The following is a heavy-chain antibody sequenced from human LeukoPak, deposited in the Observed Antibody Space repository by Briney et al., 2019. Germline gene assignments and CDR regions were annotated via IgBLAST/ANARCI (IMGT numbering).Heavy chain of an antibody. D-gene: IGHD2-2*01. CDR3: ARAEGYCSSTSCYEPFDY. Sequence: ASVKVSCKASGYTFTGYYMHWVRQAPGQGLEWMGRINPNSGGTNYAQKFQGRVTMTRDTSISTAYMELSRLRSDDTAVYYRARAEGYCSSTSCYEPFDYWGQGTLVTVSS. CDR1: GYTFTGYY. CDR2: INPNSGGT. J-gene: IGHJ4*02. V-gene: IGHV1-2*06.